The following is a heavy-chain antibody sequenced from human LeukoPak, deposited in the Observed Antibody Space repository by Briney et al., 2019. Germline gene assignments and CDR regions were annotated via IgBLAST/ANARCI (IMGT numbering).Heavy chain of an antibody. CDR3: AREMGYCNVSSCSRMDV. CDR1: GFTFSSYA. Sequence: GRSLRLSCAASGFTFSSYAMHWVRQAPGKGLEWVAVISYDGSDKYSADSVRGRFTVSRDNSKNTLYLQMNSLRAEDTAVYYCAREMGYCNVSSCSRMDVWGQGTTVTVSS. V-gene: IGHV3-30*04. CDR2: ISYDGSDK. J-gene: IGHJ6*02. D-gene: IGHD2-15*01.